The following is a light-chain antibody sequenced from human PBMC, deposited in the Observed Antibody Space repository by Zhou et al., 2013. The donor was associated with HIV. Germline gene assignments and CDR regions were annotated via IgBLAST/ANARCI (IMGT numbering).Light chain of an antibody. CDR3: QQAKSFPLT. V-gene: IGKV1D-12*01. CDR1: QGIDRW. Sequence: DIQMTQLPSSVSASVGDRLTITCRASQGIDRWLAWFQHKPGKAPKLLIYSASKLQSDVPSRFSGSGSGTEYTLTINGLQPKDSATYFCQQAKSFPLTFGGGPRSGS. CDR2: SAS. J-gene: IGKJ4*01.